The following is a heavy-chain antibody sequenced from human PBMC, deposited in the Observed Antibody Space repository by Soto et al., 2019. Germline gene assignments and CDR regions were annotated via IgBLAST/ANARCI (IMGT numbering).Heavy chain of an antibody. D-gene: IGHD3-3*02. CDR3: ARSISGDPWFDP. J-gene: IGHJ5*02. CDR1: GGSISRY. CDR2: IFYSGSP. V-gene: IGHV4-59*01. Sequence: QVQLQESGPGLVKPSETLSLTCTVSGGSISRYWSWIRQPPGKGLEWSGYIFYSGSPNCNPSLKSRVTISIDPSKKQFSLKLRSVTAADTAIYYCARSISGDPWFDPWGQGTLVTVSS.